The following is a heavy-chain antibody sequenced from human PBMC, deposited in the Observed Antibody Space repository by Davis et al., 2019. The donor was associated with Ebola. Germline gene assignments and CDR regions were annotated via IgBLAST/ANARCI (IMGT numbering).Heavy chain of an antibody. Sequence: PSETLSLTCAVYGGSFSGYYWSWIRQPPGKGLEWIGEINHSGSTNYNPSLKSRVTISVDTSKNQFSLKLSSVTAADTAVYYCARGQPRYCSSTSCYTLAHYYYYMDVWGKGTTVTVSS. CDR3: ARGQPRYCSSTSCYTLAHYYYYMDV. CDR2: INHSGST. CDR1: GGSFSGYY. D-gene: IGHD2-2*02. V-gene: IGHV4-34*01. J-gene: IGHJ6*03.